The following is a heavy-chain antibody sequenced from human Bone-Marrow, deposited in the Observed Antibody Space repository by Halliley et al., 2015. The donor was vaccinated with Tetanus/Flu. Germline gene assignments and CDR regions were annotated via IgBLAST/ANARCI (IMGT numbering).Heavy chain of an antibody. V-gene: IGHV4-59*01. CDR2: IHYSGST. CDR1: GGFINNYY. Sequence: TLSLTCTVSGGFINNYYWTWTRQPPGKGLEWIGYIHYSGSTNYNPSLESRVTFSVDTSKNQFSMRLTSVTAADTAVYFCARVMDRVDAFDIWGQGTMVPVSS. CDR3: ARVMDRVDAFDI. J-gene: IGHJ3*02.